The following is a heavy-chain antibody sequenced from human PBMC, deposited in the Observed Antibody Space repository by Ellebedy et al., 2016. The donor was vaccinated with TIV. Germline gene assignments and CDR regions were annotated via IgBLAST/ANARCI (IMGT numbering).Heavy chain of an antibody. CDR2: INWNSDTI. D-gene: IGHD3-10*01. CDR3: ARDGMIWGVCDY. CDR1: GFSLNDNA. J-gene: IGHJ4*02. V-gene: IGHV3-9*01. Sequence: SLKISXVASGFSLNDNAMHWVRQAPGKGLEWVSSINWNSDTIDYADSVKGRFTISRDNAKNSLYLQMNSLRVEDTAVYYCARDGMIWGVCDYWGQGTLVTVSS.